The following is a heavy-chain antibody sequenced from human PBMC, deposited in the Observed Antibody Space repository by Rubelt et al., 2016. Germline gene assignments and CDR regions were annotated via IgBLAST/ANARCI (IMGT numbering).Heavy chain of an antibody. D-gene: IGHD5-12*01. CDR1: GYRFTNYW. CDR2: IHPGDSAT. Sequence: EVQLVQSGAEVKKPGESLKISCKGSGYRFTNYWIGWVRQMPGKGLEWMRIIHPGDSATRYSPSFQGQVTISADKSINTAYLQWSSLKASDTAIYYCSRLMGYSTIDYWGQGTLVTVSS. V-gene: IGHV5-51*01. J-gene: IGHJ4*02. CDR3: SRLMGYSTIDY.